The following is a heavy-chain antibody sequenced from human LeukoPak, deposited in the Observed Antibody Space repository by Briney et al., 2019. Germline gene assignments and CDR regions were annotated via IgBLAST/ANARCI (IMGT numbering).Heavy chain of an antibody. D-gene: IGHD3-22*01. V-gene: IGHV3-23*01. CDR3: AKPLNDYDSSGYTD. J-gene: IGHJ4*02. CDR1: GFTFSDYN. CDR2: ISGSGGST. Sequence: GGSLRLSCATSGFTFSDYNMNWVRQAPGKELEWVSAISGSGGSTYYADSVKGRFTISRDNSKNTLYLQMNSLRAEDTAVYYCAKPLNDYDSSGYTDWGQGTLVTVSS.